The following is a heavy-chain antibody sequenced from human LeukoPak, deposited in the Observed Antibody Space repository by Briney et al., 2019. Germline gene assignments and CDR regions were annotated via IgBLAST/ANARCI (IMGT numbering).Heavy chain of an antibody. J-gene: IGHJ6*02. CDR3: ARDRAPHYYGSGLEGMDV. D-gene: IGHD3-10*01. V-gene: IGHV1-2*04. Sequence: ASVKVSCKASGYTFTSYYMHWVRQAPGQGLEWMGWINPNSGGTNYAQKFQGWVTMTRDTSISTAYMELSRLRSDDTAVYYCARDRAPHYYGSGLEGMDVWGQGTTVTVSS. CDR1: GYTFTSYY. CDR2: INPNSGGT.